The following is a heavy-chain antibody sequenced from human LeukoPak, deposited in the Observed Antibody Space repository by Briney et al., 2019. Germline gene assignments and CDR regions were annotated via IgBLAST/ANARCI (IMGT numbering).Heavy chain of an antibody. CDR2: IYYSGST. J-gene: IGHJ6*03. Sequence: PSETLSLTCTVSGGSISSSSYYWGWIRQPPGKGLEWIGSIYYSGSTYYNPSLKSRVTISVDTSKNQFSLKLSSVTAADTAVYYCANGYSSSWYNYYYYMDVWGKGTTVTVSS. CDR1: GGSISSSSYY. D-gene: IGHD6-13*01. CDR3: ANGYSSSWYNYYYYMDV. V-gene: IGHV4-39*07.